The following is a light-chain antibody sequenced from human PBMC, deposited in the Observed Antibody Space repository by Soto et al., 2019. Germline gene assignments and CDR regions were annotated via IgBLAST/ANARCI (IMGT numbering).Light chain of an antibody. J-gene: IGKJ4*01. CDR2: GTS. V-gene: IGKV3-20*01. Sequence: EIVLTQSPGTLSLSPGERATLSCRASQSVSSRYLAWYQQKPGQAPRLLIYGTSSRATGIPDRVSGSGSGTDCTVSSSGLEPEDFAVYYCQQYGSSPSITFGGGTKVDIK. CDR3: QQYGSSPSIT. CDR1: QSVSSRY.